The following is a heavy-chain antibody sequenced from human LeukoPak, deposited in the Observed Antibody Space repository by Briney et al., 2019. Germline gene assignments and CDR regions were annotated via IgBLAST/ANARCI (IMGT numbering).Heavy chain of an antibody. CDR2: IIPIFGTA. Sequence: SVNVSCKASGGTFSSYAISWVRQAPGQGLEWMGGIIPIFGTANYAQKFQGRVTITTDESTSTAYMELSSLRSEDTAVYYCARETYSNYGRAFDIWGQGTMVTVSS. J-gene: IGHJ3*02. V-gene: IGHV1-69*05. CDR1: GGTFSSYA. D-gene: IGHD4-11*01. CDR3: ARETYSNYGRAFDI.